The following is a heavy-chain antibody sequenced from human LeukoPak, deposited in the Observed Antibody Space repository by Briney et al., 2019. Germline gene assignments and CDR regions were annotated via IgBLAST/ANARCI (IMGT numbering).Heavy chain of an antibody. V-gene: IGHV4-31*03. CDR1: GDSISRSGFY. CDR2: IHYIGNT. D-gene: IGHD3-3*01. Sequence: SETLFLTCTVSGDSISRSGFYWSWIRQHPGTGLEWIAYIHYIGNTYYNPSLEGRVPISVDTSSNQFSPNVASVTAADTAFYYCARVRDDFFFDFWGQGLLVTVSS. J-gene: IGHJ4*02. CDR3: ARVRDDFFFDF.